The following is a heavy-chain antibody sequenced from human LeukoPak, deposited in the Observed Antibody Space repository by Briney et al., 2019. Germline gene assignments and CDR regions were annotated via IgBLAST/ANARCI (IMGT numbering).Heavy chain of an antibody. Sequence: PGRSLRLSCAASGFTFSSYAMHWVRQAPGKGLEWVAVISYDGSNKYYADSVKGRFTISRDNSKNTLYLQMNSLRAEDTAVYYCGKNSGGSGRRDGPSWFDPWGQGTLVTVSS. D-gene: IGHD5-24*01. CDR1: GFTFSSYA. V-gene: IGHV3-30-3*01. CDR3: GKNSGGSGRRDGPSWFDP. J-gene: IGHJ5*02. CDR2: ISYDGSNK.